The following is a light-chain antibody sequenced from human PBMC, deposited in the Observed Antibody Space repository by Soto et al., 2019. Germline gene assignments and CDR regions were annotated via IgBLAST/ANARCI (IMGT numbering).Light chain of an antibody. CDR2: GAS. CDR1: QSVSSI. J-gene: IGKJ4*01. V-gene: IGKV3-20*01. Sequence: EILLTQSPATLSVSPWARATLSCRTSQSVSSILAWYQQKPGQAPRLLIYGASTRATGIPARFSGSGSGTDFTLTISRLEPEDFAVYYCRQYSSSPLTFGGGTKVDIK. CDR3: RQYSSSPLT.